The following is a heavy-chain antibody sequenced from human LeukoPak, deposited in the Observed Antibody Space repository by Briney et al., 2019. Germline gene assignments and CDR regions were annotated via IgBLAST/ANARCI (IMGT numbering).Heavy chain of an antibody. CDR3: ARGSRDLPYYSNNWFDP. CDR2: IIPIFGTA. V-gene: IGHV1-69*13. Sequence: SVKVSCKASGGTFSSYAISWVRQAPGQGLEWMGGIIPIFGTANYAQTFQGRVTITADESTSTAYMELSSLRSEDTAVYYCARGSRDLPYYSNNWFDPWGQGTLVTVSS. D-gene: IGHD3-10*01. J-gene: IGHJ5*02. CDR1: GGTFSSYA.